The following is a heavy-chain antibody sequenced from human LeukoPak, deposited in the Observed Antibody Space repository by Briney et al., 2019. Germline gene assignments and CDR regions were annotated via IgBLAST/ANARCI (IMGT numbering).Heavy chain of an antibody. J-gene: IGHJ6*03. Sequence: ASVKVSCKASGYTFTSYYMHWVRQAPGQGLEWMGIINPSGGSTSYAQKFQGRVTMTRDTSTSTVYMELSSLRSEDTAVYYCASQGSMVRGAHYYMDVRGKGTTVTVSS. CDR2: INPSGGST. V-gene: IGHV1-46*01. CDR3: ASQGSMVRGAHYYMDV. D-gene: IGHD3-10*01. CDR1: GYTFTSYY.